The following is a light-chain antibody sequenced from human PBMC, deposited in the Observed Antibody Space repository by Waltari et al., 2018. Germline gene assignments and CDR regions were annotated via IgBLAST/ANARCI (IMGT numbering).Light chain of an antibody. J-gene: IGLJ1*01. V-gene: IGLV2-23*02. Sequence: QSALAQPASVSGSPGQSITISCNGTSRDIGSYDFVSWYQPHPGTAPHLILYEVTKEPSGVPNRFSGSNSGNTASLTISGRQAEDEADYYCYSYAGFSAAYDVFGTGTKVTVL. CDR1: SRDIGSYDF. CDR3: YSYAGFSAAYDV. CDR2: EVT.